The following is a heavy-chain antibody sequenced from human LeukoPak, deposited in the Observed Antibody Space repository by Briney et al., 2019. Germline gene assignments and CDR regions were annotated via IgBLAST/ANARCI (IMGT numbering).Heavy chain of an antibody. CDR3: ARYFAAAGKKFDY. J-gene: IGHJ4*02. V-gene: IGHV4-31*03. CDR2: IYYSGST. D-gene: IGHD6-13*01. CDR1: GGSISSGGYY. Sequence: SETLSLTCTVSGGSISSGGYYWSWIRQHPGKGLEWIGYIYYSGSTYYNPSLKSRVTISVDTSKNQFSLKLSSVTAADTAVYYCARYFAAAGKKFDYWGQGTLVTVSS.